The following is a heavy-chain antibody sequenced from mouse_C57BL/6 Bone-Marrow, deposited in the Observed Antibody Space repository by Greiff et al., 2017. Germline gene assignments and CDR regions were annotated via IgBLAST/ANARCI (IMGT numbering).Heavy chain of an antibody. CDR3: AGGVTTVVASGAMDY. D-gene: IGHD1-1*01. CDR1: GYTFTSYW. V-gene: IGHV1-7*01. Sequence: QVQLQQSGAELAQPGASVKLSCKASGYTFTSYWMHWVKQRPGQGLEWIGYINPSSGYTKYNQKFKDKATLTVDKSSSTAYMQLSSLTYEDSAVYYGAGGVTTVVASGAMDYWGQGTSVTVSS. J-gene: IGHJ4*01. CDR2: INPSSGYT.